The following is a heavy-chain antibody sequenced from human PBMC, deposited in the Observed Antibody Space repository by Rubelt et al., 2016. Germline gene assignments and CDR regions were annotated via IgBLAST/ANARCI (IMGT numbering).Heavy chain of an antibody. V-gene: IGHV4-31*03. D-gene: IGHD2-21*01. Sequence: QVQLQESGPGLVKPSQTLSLTCTVSGGSISSGGYYWSWIRQHPGKGLEWIGYIYYSGSTYYNQSLKGRVTIAVDTSKNQFSLRLSSVTAADTAVYYCARYSGSRIFDYWGQGTLVTVSS. CDR1: GGSISSGGYY. CDR2: IYYSGST. J-gene: IGHJ4*02. CDR3: ARYSGSRIFDY.